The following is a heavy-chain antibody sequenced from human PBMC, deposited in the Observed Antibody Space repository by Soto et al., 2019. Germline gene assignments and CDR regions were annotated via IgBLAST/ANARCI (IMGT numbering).Heavy chain of an antibody. CDR3: ASLRSGSGWSNFDY. J-gene: IGHJ4*02. CDR2: IYSGGST. CDR1: GFNVISNY. Sequence: GGSLRLSSTASGFNVISNYMSWVRQAPGKGLEWVSVIYSGGSTYYADSVKGRFTISRDNSKNTLYLQMNSLRAEDTAVYYCASLRSGSGWSNFDYWGQGTLVTVSS. D-gene: IGHD6-19*01. V-gene: IGHV3-66*01.